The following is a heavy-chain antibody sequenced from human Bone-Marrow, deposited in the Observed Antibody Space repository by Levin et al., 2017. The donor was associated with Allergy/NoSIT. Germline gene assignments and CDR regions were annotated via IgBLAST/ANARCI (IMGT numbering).Heavy chain of an antibody. CDR2: ISYDGSNK. J-gene: IGHJ6*02. Sequence: GGSLRLSCAASGFTFSSYAMHWVRQAPGKGLEWVAVISYDGSNKYYADSVKGRFTISRDNSKNTLYLQMNSLRAEDTAVYYCARDGKYYDSSGYYFDYYYYGIDVWGQGTTVTVSS. V-gene: IGHV3-30-3*01. CDR1: GFTFSSYA. CDR3: ARDGKYYDSSGYYFDYYYYGIDV. D-gene: IGHD3-22*01.